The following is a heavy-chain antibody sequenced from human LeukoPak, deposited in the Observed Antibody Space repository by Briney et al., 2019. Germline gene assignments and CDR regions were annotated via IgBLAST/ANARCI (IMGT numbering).Heavy chain of an antibody. V-gene: IGHV1-2*02. CDR2: INPNSGGT. Sequence: ASVKVSCKASGYAFTGYYMHWVRQAPGQGLEWMGWINPNSGGTNYAQKFQGRVTMTRDTSISTAYMELSRLRSDDTAVYYCATQRGSYLWGTDFDYWGQGTLVTVSS. D-gene: IGHD3-16*01. J-gene: IGHJ4*02. CDR1: GYAFTGYY. CDR3: ATQRGSYLWGTDFDY.